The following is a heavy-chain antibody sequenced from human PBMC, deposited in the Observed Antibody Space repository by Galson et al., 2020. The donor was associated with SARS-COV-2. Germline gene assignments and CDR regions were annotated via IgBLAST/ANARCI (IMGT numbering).Heavy chain of an antibody. J-gene: IGHJ5*02. CDR1: GGSFSGYY. V-gene: IGHV4-34*01. Sequence: SETLSLTCAVYGGSFSGYYWSWIRQPPGKGLEWIGEINHSGSTNYNPSLKSRVTISVDTSKNQFSLKLSSVTAADTAVYYCARAGYSSSWYGGRNWFDPWGQGTLVTVSS. CDR3: ARAGYSSSWYGGRNWFDP. D-gene: IGHD6-13*01. CDR2: INHSGST.